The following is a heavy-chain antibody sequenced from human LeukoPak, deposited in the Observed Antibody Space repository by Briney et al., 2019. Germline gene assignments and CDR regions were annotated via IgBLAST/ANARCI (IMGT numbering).Heavy chain of an antibody. CDR3: AKELGRDSSGSRFDY. CDR2: ISGSGGST. CDR1: GFTFSSYA. J-gene: IGHJ4*02. V-gene: IGHV3-23*01. Sequence: PGGSLRLSCAASGFTFSSYAMSWVRQAPGKGLEWVSTISGSGGSTYYADSVKGRFTISRDNSKNTLYLQMISLRAEDTAVYYCAKELGRDSSGSRFDYWGQGTLVTVSS. D-gene: IGHD3-22*01.